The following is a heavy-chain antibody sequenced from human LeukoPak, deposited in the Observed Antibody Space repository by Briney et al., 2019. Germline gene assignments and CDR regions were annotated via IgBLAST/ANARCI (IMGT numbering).Heavy chain of an antibody. CDR1: GFTFSSYG. J-gene: IGHJ4*02. Sequence: GGSLRLSCAASGFTFSSYGMHWVRQAPGKGLEWVAVISYDGSNKYYADSVKGRFTISRDNSKNTLYLQMNSLRAEDTAVYYCAKDRIYYDSSGFGYYFDYWGQGTLVTVSS. V-gene: IGHV3-30*18. D-gene: IGHD3-22*01. CDR3: AKDRIYYDSSGFGYYFDY. CDR2: ISYDGSNK.